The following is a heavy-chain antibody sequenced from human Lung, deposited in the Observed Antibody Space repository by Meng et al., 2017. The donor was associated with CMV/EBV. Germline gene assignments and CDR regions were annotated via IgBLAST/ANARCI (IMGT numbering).Heavy chain of an antibody. D-gene: IGHD4-11*01. V-gene: IGHV3-48*03. Sequence: GGSLRLXXAASGFTFSSYEMNWVRQAPGKGLEWVAYISTSGTTIYYADSVRGRFTISRDNAKNSLFLQMNSLRAEDTAVYYCARDSTVSRRWDGMDVWGQGTTVTVSS. J-gene: IGHJ6*02. CDR2: ISTSGTTI. CDR3: ARDSTVSRRWDGMDV. CDR1: GFTFSSYE.